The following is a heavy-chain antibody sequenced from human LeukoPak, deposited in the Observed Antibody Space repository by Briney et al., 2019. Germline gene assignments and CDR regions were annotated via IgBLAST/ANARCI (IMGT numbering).Heavy chain of an antibody. CDR3: AKSMDSSSSGSFDY. V-gene: IGHV3-30*02. Sequence: GGSLRLSCAASGFTFSSYGMHWVRQAPGKGLEWVAFIRYDGSNKYYADSVKGRFTISRDNSKNTLYLQMNSLRAEDTAVYYCAKSMDSSSSGSFDYWGQGTLVTVSS. CDR2: IRYDGSNK. CDR1: GFTFSSYG. D-gene: IGHD6-6*01. J-gene: IGHJ4*02.